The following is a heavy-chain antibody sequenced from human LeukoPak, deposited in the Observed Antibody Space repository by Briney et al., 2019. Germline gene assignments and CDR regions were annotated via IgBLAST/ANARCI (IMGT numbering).Heavy chain of an antibody. D-gene: IGHD1-26*01. Sequence: ASVKVSCKASGYTFTGYYMHWVRQAPGQGLEWMGWINPNSGGTNYAQKFQGRVTMTRDTSIGTAYMELSRLRSDDTAVYYCARDLRRRRIVGASVYYYMDVWGKGTTVTISS. V-gene: IGHV1-2*02. CDR3: ARDLRRRRIVGASVYYYMDV. CDR1: GYTFTGYY. CDR2: INPNSGGT. J-gene: IGHJ6*03.